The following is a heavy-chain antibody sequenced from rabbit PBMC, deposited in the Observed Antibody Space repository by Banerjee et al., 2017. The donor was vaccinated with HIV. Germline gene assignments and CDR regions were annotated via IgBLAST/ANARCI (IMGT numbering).Heavy chain of an antibody. CDR3: ARELMHRVIGWNFNL. D-gene: IGHD1-1*01. Sequence: QEQLEESGGDLVKPEGSLTLTCTASGFSFSSNYWICWVRQAPGKGLEWIGCIYAGSSDSTYYASWAKGRFTISKTSSTTVTLQMTSLTVADTATYFCARELMHRVIGWNFNLWGPGTLVTVS. J-gene: IGHJ4*01. V-gene: IGHV1S45*01. CDR1: GFSFSSNYW. CDR2: IYAGSSDST.